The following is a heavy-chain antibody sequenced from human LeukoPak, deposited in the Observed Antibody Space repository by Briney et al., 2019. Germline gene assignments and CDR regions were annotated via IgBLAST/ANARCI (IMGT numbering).Heavy chain of an antibody. J-gene: IGHJ4*02. Sequence: GGSLRLSCAASGFTFSSYSMNWVRQAPGKGLEWVSSISSSSSYIYYADSVKGRFTISRDNAKNSLYLQMNSLRAEDTAVYYCARGPQFCSGGSCYGYYFDYWGQGTLVTVSS. CDR1: GFTFSSYS. CDR3: ARGPQFCSGGSCYGYYFDY. CDR2: ISSSSSYI. D-gene: IGHD2-15*01. V-gene: IGHV3-21*01.